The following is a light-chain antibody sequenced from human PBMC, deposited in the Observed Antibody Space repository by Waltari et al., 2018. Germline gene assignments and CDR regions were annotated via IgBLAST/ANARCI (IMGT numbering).Light chain of an antibody. CDR2: YYSDSDK. CDR1: SDINVGSYN. Sequence: QPVLTQPPSSSASPGDSARLTCTLPSDINVGSYNIYWYQQKTGSPPRYLLYYYSDSDKGQGSRVPTPFYGSKDAAANTGILLIPGLQSEYEVDYYCMIWPSNKGVFGGGTKLTVL. CDR3: MIWPSNKGV. J-gene: IGLJ2*01. V-gene: IGLV5-37*01.